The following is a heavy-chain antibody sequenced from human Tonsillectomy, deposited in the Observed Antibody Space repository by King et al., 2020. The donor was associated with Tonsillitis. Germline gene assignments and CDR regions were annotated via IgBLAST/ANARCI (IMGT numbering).Heavy chain of an antibody. J-gene: IGHJ4*02. CDR3: AKAGLDYGDFSFDY. CDR2: ISWNSGSI. V-gene: IGHV3-9*01. CDR1: GFTFDDYA. D-gene: IGHD4-17*01. Sequence: VQLVESGGGLVQPGRSLRLSCAASGFTFDDYAMHWVRQAPGKGLEWVSGISWNSGSIGYADSVKGRFTFSRDNAKNSLYLQMNSLRAEDTALYYCAKAGLDYGDFSFDYWGQGTLVTVSS.